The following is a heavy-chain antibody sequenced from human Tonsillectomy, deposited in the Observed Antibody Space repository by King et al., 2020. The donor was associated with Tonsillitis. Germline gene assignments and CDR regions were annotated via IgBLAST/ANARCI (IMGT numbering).Heavy chain of an antibody. CDR1: GFTFSASW. CDR2: TKPDGSEN. Sequence: EVQLVESGGGLVQPGGNLRLSCAASGFTFSASWMTWVRQAPGKGLEWVATTKPDGSENFYVDSVKGRFTISRDNAKSSLYLQMNSPRAEDTAVYYCARDQGYSSFDYWGQGTLVTVSS. V-gene: IGHV3-7*04. J-gene: IGHJ4*02. D-gene: IGHD2-21*01. CDR3: ARDQGYSSFDY.